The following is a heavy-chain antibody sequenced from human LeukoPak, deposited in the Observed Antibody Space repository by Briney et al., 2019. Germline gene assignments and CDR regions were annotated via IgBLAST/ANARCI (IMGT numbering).Heavy chain of an antibody. V-gene: IGHV3-48*03. CDR2: ISSGSTI. Sequence: PGGSLRLSCAASGFTFSSYEMNWVRQAPGKGLEWVSYISSGSTIYYADSVKGRFTISRDNAKNSLYLQMNSLRAEDTAVYYCAREMRSDCSGGSCYPQFDYWGQGTLVTVSS. CDR3: AREMRSDCSGGSCYPQFDY. D-gene: IGHD2-15*01. J-gene: IGHJ4*02. CDR1: GFTFSSYE.